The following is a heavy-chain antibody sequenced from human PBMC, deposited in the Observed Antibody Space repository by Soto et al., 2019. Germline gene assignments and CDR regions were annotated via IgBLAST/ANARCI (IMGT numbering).Heavy chain of an antibody. V-gene: IGHV3-15*07. CDR3: TTDPRYCSSTRCYGFYYGMDV. CDR2: IKSKTDGGTT. Sequence: EVQLVESGGGLVKPGGSLRLSCAASGFTFSNAWMTWVRQAPGKGLEWVGRIKSKTDGGTTDYAAPVKGRFTISRDDSKNTLYLQMNSLKTEDTAVYYCTTDPRYCSSTRCYGFYYGMDVWGQGTTVTVSS. CDR1: GFTFSNAW. D-gene: IGHD2-2*01. J-gene: IGHJ6*02.